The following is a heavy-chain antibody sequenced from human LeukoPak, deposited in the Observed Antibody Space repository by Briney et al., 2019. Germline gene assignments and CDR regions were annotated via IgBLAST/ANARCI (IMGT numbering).Heavy chain of an antibody. CDR3: AKDRRIVGAPIDY. J-gene: IGHJ4*02. V-gene: IGHV3-30*18. Sequence: GGSLRLSCAASGFTFSNYAMHWVRQAPGKGLEWVAVISYDGSNKYYADSVKGRFTISRDNSKNTLYLQMNSLRAEDTAVYYCAKDRRIVGAPIDYWGQGTLVTVSS. CDR1: GFTFSNYA. D-gene: IGHD1-26*01. CDR2: ISYDGSNK.